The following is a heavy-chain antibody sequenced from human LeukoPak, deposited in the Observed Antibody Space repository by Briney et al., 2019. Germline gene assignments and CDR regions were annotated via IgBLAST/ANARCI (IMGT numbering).Heavy chain of an antibody. CDR1: GYTFTSYG. CDR3: ARENEYLVGRFDY. CDR2: ISAYNGNT. D-gene: IGHD6-6*01. V-gene: IGHV1-18*01. Sequence: ASVKVSCKASGYTFTSYGISWVRQAPGQGLEWMGWISAYNGNTNYAQKLQGRVTMTTDTSTSTAYTELRSLRSEDTAVYYCARENEYLVGRFDYWGQGTLVTVSS. J-gene: IGHJ4*02.